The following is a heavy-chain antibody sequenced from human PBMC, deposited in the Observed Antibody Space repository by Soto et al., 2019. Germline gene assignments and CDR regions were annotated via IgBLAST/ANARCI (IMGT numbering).Heavy chain of an antibody. V-gene: IGHV4-61*01. CDR3: ARGGEPLGYYGLDV. D-gene: IGHD3-10*01. J-gene: IGHJ6*02. CDR2: MYYTGVT. CDR1: GGSVRSGNHF. Sequence: SETLSLTCSVSGGSVRSGNHFWNWIRQPPGRGLEWLGYMYYTGVTNYNPSLKSRVSMSVDTSKNRFSLKLTSLTAADTAVYYCARGGEPLGYYGLDVWGQGTTVTVSS.